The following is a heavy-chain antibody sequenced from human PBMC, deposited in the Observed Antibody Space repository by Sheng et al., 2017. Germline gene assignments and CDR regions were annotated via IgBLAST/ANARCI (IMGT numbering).Heavy chain of an antibody. CDR1: GFPFSNYA. J-gene: IGHJ6*03. Sequence: EVQVLESGGGLVQPGGSLRLSCAASGFPFSNYAISWVRQSPGKGLEWVSSISGGVISTYYADSVKGRFTISRDNSKNTLYLQMSSLRAEDTAIYYCAKFAGMRTYNYYMDVWGQGTTVTVSS. CDR3: AKFAGMRTYNYYMDV. D-gene: IGHD1-1*01. V-gene: IGHV3-23*01. CDR2: ISGGVIST.